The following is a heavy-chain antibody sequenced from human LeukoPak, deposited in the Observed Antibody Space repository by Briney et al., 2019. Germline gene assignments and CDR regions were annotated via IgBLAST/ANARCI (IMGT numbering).Heavy chain of an antibody. V-gene: IGHV3-23*01. Sequence: GGSLRLSCAASGFTFSRYVMNWVRQAPGKGLEWVSAISGSGGSTYYADSVKGRFTISRDNSKNTLYLQMNSLRAEDTAVYYCAKFGSLHQPAYWGQGTLVTVSS. CDR2: ISGSGGST. D-gene: IGHD3-16*01. CDR1: GFTFSRYV. CDR3: AKFGSLHQPAY. J-gene: IGHJ4*02.